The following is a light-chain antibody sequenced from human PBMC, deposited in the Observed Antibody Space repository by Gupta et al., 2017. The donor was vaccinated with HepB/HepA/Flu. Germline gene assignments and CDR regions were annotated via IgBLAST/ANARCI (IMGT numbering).Light chain of an antibody. CDR1: SVHSRYA. CDR2: VNSDGSH. Sequence: QVVLTQSPSASASLGASVRLTCTLSSVHSRYAIAWLQQQPDKGPRYLMTVNSDGSHTKGDGIPDGFSGSSFGPERYLAISSLQSEDAAEYFCQSWDTGFQVFGGGTKLTVL. V-gene: IGLV4-69*01. CDR3: QSWDTGFQV. J-gene: IGLJ2*01.